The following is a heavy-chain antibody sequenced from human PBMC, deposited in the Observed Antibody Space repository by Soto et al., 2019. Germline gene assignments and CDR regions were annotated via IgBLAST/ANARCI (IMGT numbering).Heavy chain of an antibody. D-gene: IGHD2-2*01. Sequence: PGGSLRLSCVASGFTFTNAWMSWFRQAPGKGLEWVGRIRTKTDGGTTDYAAPVKGRFTLSRNDTKNTLFLQMSSLRTEDTAVYYSTSRFCSSTSCSPYDYWGQGTLVTVSS. V-gene: IGHV3-15*01. CDR3: TSRFCSSTSCSPYDY. CDR1: GFTFTNAW. CDR2: IRTKTDGGTT. J-gene: IGHJ4*02.